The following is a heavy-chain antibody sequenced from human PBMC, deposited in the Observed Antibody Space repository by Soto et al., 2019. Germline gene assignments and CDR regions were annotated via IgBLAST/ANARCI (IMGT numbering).Heavy chain of an antibody. CDR1: GFTFSSYG. CDR2: ISYDGSNK. D-gene: IGHD1-7*01. CDR3: AKDRFGNYGFDY. J-gene: IGHJ4*02. Sequence: GGSLRLSCAASGFTFSSYGMHWVRQAPGKGLEWVAVISYDGSNKYYADSVKGRFTISRDNSKNTLYLQMNSLRAEDTAVYYCAKDRFGNYGFDYWGQGTLVTVSS. V-gene: IGHV3-30*18.